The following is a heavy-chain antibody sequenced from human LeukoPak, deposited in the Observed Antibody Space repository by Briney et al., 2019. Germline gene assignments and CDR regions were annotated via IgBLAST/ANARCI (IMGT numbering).Heavy chain of an antibody. CDR3: ARAETAAGSY. Sequence: GSLRLSCAASGVTVSSHYMSWVRQAPGKGLEWVSVIYSDGSTNYADSVNGRFTISRDTSKNTLYLQMNSLRAEDTAVYYCARAETAAGSYWGQGTLVTVSS. J-gene: IGHJ4*02. CDR1: GVTVSSHY. D-gene: IGHD6-13*01. CDR2: IYSDGST. V-gene: IGHV3-53*01.